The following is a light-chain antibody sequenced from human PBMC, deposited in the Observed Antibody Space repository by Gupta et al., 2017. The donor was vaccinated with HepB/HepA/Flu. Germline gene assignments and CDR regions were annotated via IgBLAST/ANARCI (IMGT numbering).Light chain of an antibody. CDR1: QNIRKY. J-gene: IGKJ2*01. V-gene: IGKV1-39*01. Sequence: DLQLHQSPSSLSASVGDRVTITCRASQNIRKYLIWYQQKPGKAPKVLIYGASSLQSGVSSRFSGSGSGTDFTLTISSLQPEDFGTYYCLQTYSTPRIFGEGTKVEMK. CDR3: LQTYSTPRI. CDR2: GAS.